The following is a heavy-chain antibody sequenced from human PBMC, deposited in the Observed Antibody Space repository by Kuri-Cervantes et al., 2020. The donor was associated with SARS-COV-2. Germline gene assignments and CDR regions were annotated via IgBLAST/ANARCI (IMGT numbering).Heavy chain of an antibody. Sequence: GGSLRLSCTASGFTFGDYAMSWVRQTPGKGLEWVGFIRSKAYGGTTEYAASVKGRFTISRDDSKSIAYLQMNSLKTEDTAVYYCTRHDFWSAYYFGYWGQGTLVTVSS. J-gene: IGHJ4*02. CDR2: IRSKAYGGTT. V-gene: IGHV3-49*04. D-gene: IGHD3-3*01. CDR3: TRHDFWSAYYFGY. CDR1: GFTFGDYA.